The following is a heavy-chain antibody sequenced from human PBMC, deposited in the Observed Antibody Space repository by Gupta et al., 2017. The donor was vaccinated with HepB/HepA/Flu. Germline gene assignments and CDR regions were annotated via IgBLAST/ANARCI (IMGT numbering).Heavy chain of an antibody. CDR1: GFSFSEYY. D-gene: IGHD2/OR15-2a*01. CDR2: IRNKDNSYTS. Sequence: EVQLVESGGNLVQPGGSLRLSCGGSGFSFSEYYMDWGRQAPGKGLEWVGHIRNKDNSYTSEYAASVKGRFSISRDDSKNSLYHQMNSLKTEDTAVYYWARALYGNSGSRGGGSDFWGQG. CDR3: ARALYGNSGSRGGGSDF. J-gene: IGHJ4*01. V-gene: IGHV3-72*01.